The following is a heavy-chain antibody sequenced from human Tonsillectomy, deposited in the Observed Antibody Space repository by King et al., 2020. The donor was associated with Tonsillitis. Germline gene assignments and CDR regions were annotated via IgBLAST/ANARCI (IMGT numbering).Heavy chain of an antibody. D-gene: IGHD3-10*01. Sequence: TLKESGPVLVKPTETLTLTCTVSGFSLSNARMGVSWIRQPPGKALEWLAHIFSNDEKSYSTSLKSRLTISKDTSKSQVVLTMTNMDPVDTATYYCARITLSIGWFGELALYGMDVWGQGTTVTVSS. CDR1: GFSLSNARMG. CDR2: IFSNDEK. CDR3: ARITLSIGWFGELALYGMDV. V-gene: IGHV2-26*01. J-gene: IGHJ6*02.